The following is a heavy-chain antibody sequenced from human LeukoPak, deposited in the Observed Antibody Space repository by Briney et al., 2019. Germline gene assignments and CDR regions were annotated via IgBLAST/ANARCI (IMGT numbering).Heavy chain of an antibody. CDR1: GGSISSGGYS. V-gene: IGHV4-30-4*07. D-gene: IGHD5-24*01. Sequence: PSETLSLTCAVSGGSISSGGYSRSWIRQPPGKGLEWIGYIYYSGSTYYNPSLKSRVTISVDTSKNQFSLKLSSVTAADTAVYYCARVAMGLDGYNFSAFDIWGQGTMVTVSS. CDR2: IYYSGST. J-gene: IGHJ3*02. CDR3: ARVAMGLDGYNFSAFDI.